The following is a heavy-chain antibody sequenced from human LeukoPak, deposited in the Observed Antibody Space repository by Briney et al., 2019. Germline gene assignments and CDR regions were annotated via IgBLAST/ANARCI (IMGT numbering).Heavy chain of an antibody. D-gene: IGHD6-13*01. CDR3: ARDRPVLAAAGTRDWFDP. CDR1: GLTLSGYG. CDR2: ISTTMTTI. V-gene: IGHV3-48*04. J-gene: IGHJ5*02. Sequence: AGGSLRLSCVASGLTLSGYGMNWVRQAPGKGLEWLSYISTTMTTIYYADSVKGRFTISRDNAKNSLYLQMNSLRAEDTAVYYCARDRPVLAAAGTRDWFDPWGQGTLVTVSS.